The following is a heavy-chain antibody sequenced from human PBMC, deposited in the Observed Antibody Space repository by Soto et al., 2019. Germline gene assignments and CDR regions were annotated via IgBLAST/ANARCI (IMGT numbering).Heavy chain of an antibody. V-gene: IGHV3-30*03. J-gene: IGHJ6*02. D-gene: IGHD4-17*01. CDR2: ISYDGSNK. CDR3: STDLDYGSNYSDHGMAV. Sequence: GKGLEGVAVISYDGSNKYYAGCVKGRVTLSRDNSKNTLYLQMNSLRAEDTAVYYCSTDLDYGSNYSDHGMAVWRHGTSVPVSS.